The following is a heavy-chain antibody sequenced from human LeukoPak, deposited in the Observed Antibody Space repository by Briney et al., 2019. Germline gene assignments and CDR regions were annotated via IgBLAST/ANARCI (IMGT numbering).Heavy chain of an antibody. CDR3: ARVYNVLGAFDI. D-gene: IGHD3-10*01. CDR2: IYYSGST. V-gene: IGHV4-30-4*08. J-gene: IGHJ3*02. CDR1: GGSISSYY. Sequence: SETLSVTCTVSGGSISSYYWSWIRQPPGKGLEWIGYIYYSGSTYYNPSLKSRVTISVDTSKNQFSLKLSSVTAADTAVYYCARVYNVLGAFDIWGQGTMVTVSS.